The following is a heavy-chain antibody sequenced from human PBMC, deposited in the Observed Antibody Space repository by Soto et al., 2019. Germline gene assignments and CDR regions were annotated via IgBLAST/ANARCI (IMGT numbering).Heavy chain of an antibody. CDR3: ARGTIDSSWYTPYYYYYYGMDV. CDR1: GFTFSSYG. D-gene: IGHD6-13*01. Sequence: QVQLVESGGGVVQPGRSLRLSCAASGFTFSSYGMHWVRQAPGKGLEGVAVIGYDGRNKYYADSVKGRFTISRDNSKNTLYLQMNSLRAEDTAVYYCARGTIDSSWYTPYYYYYYGMDVWGQGTTVTVSS. V-gene: IGHV3-33*01. CDR2: IGYDGRNK. J-gene: IGHJ6*02.